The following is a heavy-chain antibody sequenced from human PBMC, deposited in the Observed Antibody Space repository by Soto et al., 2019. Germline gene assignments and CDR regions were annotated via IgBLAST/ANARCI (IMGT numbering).Heavy chain of an antibody. CDR2: ISAYNGNT. V-gene: IGHV1-18*01. J-gene: IGHJ5*02. CDR3: ARIVDTTIFGVVNGVDP. D-gene: IGHD3-3*01. CDR1: GYTFTSYG. Sequence: ASVKVSCKASGYTFTSYGIGWVRQAPGQGLEWMGWISAYNGNTNYAQKLQGRVTMTTDTSTSTAYMELRSLRSDDTAVYYCARIVDTTIFGVVNGVDPWGQGTLVTVSS.